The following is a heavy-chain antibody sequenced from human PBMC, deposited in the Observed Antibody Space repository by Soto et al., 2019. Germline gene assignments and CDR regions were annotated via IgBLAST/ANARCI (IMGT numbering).Heavy chain of an antibody. CDR1: GGSISSYY. Sequence: SETLSLPCTVSGGSISSYYWSWIRQPPGKGLEWIGYIYYSGSTNYNPSLKSRVTISVDTSKNQFSLKLSSVTAADTAVYYCARNKQLVDYYYYYMDVWGKGTTVT. D-gene: IGHD6-13*01. CDR2: IYYSGST. CDR3: ARNKQLVDYYYYYMDV. J-gene: IGHJ6*03. V-gene: IGHV4-59*08.